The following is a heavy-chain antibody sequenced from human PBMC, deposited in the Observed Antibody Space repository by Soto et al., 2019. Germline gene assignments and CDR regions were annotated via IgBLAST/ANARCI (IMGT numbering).Heavy chain of an antibody. CDR3: ARHQREGMDV. CDR1: GYSFTSYW. V-gene: IGHV5-10-1*01. Sequence: PGESMKISCNGAGYSFTSYWISWVRQMPGKGLEWMGRIDPSDSYTNYSPSFQGHVTISADKSISTAYLQWSSLKASDTAMYYCARHQREGMDVWGQGTTVTVSS. J-gene: IGHJ6*02. D-gene: IGHD2-2*01. CDR2: IDPSDSYT.